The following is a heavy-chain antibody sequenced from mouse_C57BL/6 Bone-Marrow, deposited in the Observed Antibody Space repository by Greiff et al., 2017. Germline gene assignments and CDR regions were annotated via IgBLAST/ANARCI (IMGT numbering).Heavy chain of an antibody. V-gene: IGHV1-59*01. CDR1: GYTFTSYW. Sequence: VQLQQPGAELVRPGTSVKLSCKASGYTFTSYWMHWVKQRPGQGLEWIGVIDPSGSYTNYNQKFKGKDTLTVDTSSSPAYMQLSSLTSEDSAVYCCTSSRLDYSMDYWGQGTSVTVSS. CDR2: IDPSGSYT. J-gene: IGHJ4*01. CDR3: TSSRLDYSMDY.